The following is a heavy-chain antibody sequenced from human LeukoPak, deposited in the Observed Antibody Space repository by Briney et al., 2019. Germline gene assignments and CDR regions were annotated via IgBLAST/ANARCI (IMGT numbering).Heavy chain of an antibody. CDR1: GFTFSIYS. CDR2: IGGSSSSL. V-gene: IGHV3-21*01. Sequence: GGSLRLSCAASGFTFSIYSMNWVRQAPGKGLEWVSSIGGSSSSLYYAESVKGRFTISRDNAKNSLYLQMNSLRAEDTAVYYCARDWRLHDAFDIWGQGTMVTVSS. D-gene: IGHD2-15*01. CDR3: ARDWRLHDAFDI. J-gene: IGHJ3*02.